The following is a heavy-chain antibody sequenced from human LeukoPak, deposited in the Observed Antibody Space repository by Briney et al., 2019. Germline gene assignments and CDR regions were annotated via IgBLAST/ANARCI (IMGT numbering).Heavy chain of an antibody. CDR2: IINSGDT. CDR1: GFTFSNFA. J-gene: IGHJ6*03. V-gene: IGHV3-23*01. CDR3: AKMKGHPLPKYFMDV. Sequence: GGSLRLSCAASGFTFSNFAMSWVRRTPGKGLEWVSGIINSGDTLYGDSVKGRFTISRDTSKTTLYLEMNSLRAEDAAIYYCAKMKGHPLPKYFMDVWGKGPRSPSR.